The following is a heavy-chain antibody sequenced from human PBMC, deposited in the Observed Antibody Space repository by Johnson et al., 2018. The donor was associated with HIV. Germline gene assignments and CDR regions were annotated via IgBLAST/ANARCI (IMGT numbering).Heavy chain of an antibody. CDR3: ARDRIVGADYDGFDI. CDR2: IRYDGSNK. CDR1: GFTFSSYG. Sequence: QVQLVESGGGVVQPGGSLRLSCAASGFTFSSYGMHWVRQAPGKGLEWVAFIRYDGSNKYYADSVKGTFTISRDNSKNTLYLQMNSLRAEDTAVYYCARDRIVGADYDGFDIWGPGTVVTVSS. D-gene: IGHD1-26*01. J-gene: IGHJ3*02. V-gene: IGHV3-30*02.